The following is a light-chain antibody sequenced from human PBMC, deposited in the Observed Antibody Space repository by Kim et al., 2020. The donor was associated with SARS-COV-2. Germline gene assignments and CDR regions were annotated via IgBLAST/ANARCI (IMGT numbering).Light chain of an antibody. J-gene: IGLJ2*01. Sequence: SYELTQPPSLSVAPGKAARLTCGGNNVGVKRVQWYQQKPGQAPVLLIYSDSVRHSAIPERFSGSNSGNMAILTISSVEAGDEADYYCHVWDGNSDQVVFGGGTQLTVL. CDR3: HVWDGNSDQVV. CDR2: SDS. CDR1: NVGVKR. V-gene: IGLV3-21*04.